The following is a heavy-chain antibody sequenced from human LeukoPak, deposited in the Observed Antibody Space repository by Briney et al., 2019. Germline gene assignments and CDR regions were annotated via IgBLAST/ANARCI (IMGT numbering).Heavy chain of an antibody. D-gene: IGHD6-13*01. CDR2: ISYDGTNK. CDR3: AGSAAGSFGWFDP. V-gene: IGHV3-30*03. Sequence: GSLRLSCAASGFTFSSYGLHWVRQAPGKGLEWVALISYDGTNKYYADSVKGRFTISRDNSKNTLYLQMNSLRAEDTAVYYCAGSAAGSFGWFDPWGQGTLVTVSS. CDR1: GFTFSSYG. J-gene: IGHJ5*02.